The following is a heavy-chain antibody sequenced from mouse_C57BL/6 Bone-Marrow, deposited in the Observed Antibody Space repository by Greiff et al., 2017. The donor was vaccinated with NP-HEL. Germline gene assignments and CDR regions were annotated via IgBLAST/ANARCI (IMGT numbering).Heavy chain of an antibody. Sequence: VKVVESGPGLVAPSQSLSITCTVSGFSLTSYGVDWVRQSPGKGLEWLGVIWGVGSTNYNSALKSRLSISKDNSKSQVFLKMNSLQTDDTAMYYCASRYYGAMDYWGQGTSVTVSS. CDR2: IWGVGST. D-gene: IGHD1-1*01. CDR3: ASRYYGAMDY. CDR1: GFSLTSYG. J-gene: IGHJ4*01. V-gene: IGHV2-6*01.